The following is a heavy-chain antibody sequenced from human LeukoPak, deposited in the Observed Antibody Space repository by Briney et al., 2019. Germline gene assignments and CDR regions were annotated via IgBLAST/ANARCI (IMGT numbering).Heavy chain of an antibody. CDR1: GFTFSNYG. J-gene: IGHJ4*02. CDR3: AKGRYYNILTGYYVRRGLDY. CDR2: IRYDGSNK. D-gene: IGHD3-9*01. V-gene: IGHV3-30*02. Sequence: GGSLRLSCAASGFTFSNYGMHWVRQAPGKGLEWVAFIRYDGSNKYCADSVKGRFTISRDSSKNTLFLQMNSLRAEDTAVYYCAKGRYYNILTGYYVRRGLDYWGQGTLVTVSS.